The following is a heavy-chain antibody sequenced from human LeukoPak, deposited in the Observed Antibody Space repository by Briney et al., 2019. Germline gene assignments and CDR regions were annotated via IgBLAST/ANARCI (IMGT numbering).Heavy chain of an antibody. Sequence: PGGSLRLSCAASGFTFSSFTMTWVRQTPGKGLEWVSGISGSGDATFYADSVKGRFTISRDNSKDTLYLQMSSLRAGDTAIYYCAKGRGYWGQGTLVTVTS. CDR2: ISGSGDAT. CDR1: GFTFSSFT. CDR3: AKGRGY. V-gene: IGHV3-23*01. J-gene: IGHJ4*02.